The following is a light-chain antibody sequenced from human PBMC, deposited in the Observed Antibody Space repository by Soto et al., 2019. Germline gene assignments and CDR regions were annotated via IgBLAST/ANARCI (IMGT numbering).Light chain of an antibody. CDR2: DGS. Sequence: DIQMTQSPSTRSTSVGARVTITCRASQSVSYWLAWYQQKPGKAPNLLIDDGSTLASGVPPRFSGGGFGTEFTLNISSLQPDDSAIYYCQHYNTYSKAFGPGTKVDIK. V-gene: IGKV1-5*01. J-gene: IGKJ3*01. CDR1: QSVSYW. CDR3: QHYNTYSKA.